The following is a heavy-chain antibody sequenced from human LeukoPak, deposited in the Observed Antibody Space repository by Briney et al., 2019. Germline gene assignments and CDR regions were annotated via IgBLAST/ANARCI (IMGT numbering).Heavy chain of an antibody. V-gene: IGHV4-38-2*02. CDR3: ARAGQGYCTSASCFLSLDY. Sequence: PSETLSLTCTVSGYSISSGYYWGWIRQPPGKGLEWIGSIYHSGSTYYNPSLKSRVTISVDTSKNQFSLKLSSVTAADTAVYYCARAGQGYCTSASCFLSLDYWGQGTLVTVSS. J-gene: IGHJ4*02. CDR1: GYSISSGYY. D-gene: IGHD2-2*01. CDR2: IYHSGST.